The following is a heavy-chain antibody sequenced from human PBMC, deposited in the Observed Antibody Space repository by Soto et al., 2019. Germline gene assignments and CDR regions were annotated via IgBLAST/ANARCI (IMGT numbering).Heavy chain of an antibody. CDR1: GDSISTFY. CDR3: ARGRTVRNYDGSSAYYYYFDY. CDR2: VYYTGST. V-gene: IGHV4-59*01. J-gene: IGHJ4*02. Sequence: SETLSLTCSVSGDSISTFYWGWIRQSPGKELEWIGYVYYTGSTNYNPSLKSRVTISVDRSKNQFSLSLSSVNAADTAVYYCARGRTVRNYDGSSAYYYYFDYWGQGTLVTVSS. D-gene: IGHD3-22*01.